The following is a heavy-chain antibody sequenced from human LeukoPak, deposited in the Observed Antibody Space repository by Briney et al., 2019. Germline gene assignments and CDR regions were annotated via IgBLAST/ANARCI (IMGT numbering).Heavy chain of an antibody. CDR3: ARDSRYSRGVGDFDY. Sequence: PGGSLRLSCAASGFIFNSQWMSWVRQAPGKGLEWEANIREDGSEKYYVDSVKGRFTISRDNAKNSLFLQMNSLRADDTAVYYCARDSRYSRGVGDFDYWGQGTLVIVSS. J-gene: IGHJ4*02. D-gene: IGHD5-18*01. CDR2: IREDGSEK. V-gene: IGHV3-7*03. CDR1: GFIFNSQW.